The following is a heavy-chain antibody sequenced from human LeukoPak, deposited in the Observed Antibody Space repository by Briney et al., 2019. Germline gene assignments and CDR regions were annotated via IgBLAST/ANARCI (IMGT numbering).Heavy chain of an antibody. Sequence: SETLSLTCTVSGGSISSYYWSWIRQPPGKGLEWIGYIYYSGSTNYNPSLKSRVTISVDTSKNQFSLKLSSVTAADTAVYYCARSVGYCSSTSCDTAIDYWGKGTLVTVSS. CDR3: ARSVGYCSSTSCDTAIDY. V-gene: IGHV4-59*01. CDR1: GGSISSYY. D-gene: IGHD2-2*01. CDR2: IYYSGST. J-gene: IGHJ4*02.